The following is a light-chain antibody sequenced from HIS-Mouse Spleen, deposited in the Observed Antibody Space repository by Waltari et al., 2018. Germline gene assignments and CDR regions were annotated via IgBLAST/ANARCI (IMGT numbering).Light chain of an antibody. J-gene: IGKJ4*01. CDR1: QGISSY. CDR2: AAS. Sequence: DIQLTQSPSFLSASVGDRVNITCRASQGISSYLAWYQQKPGKSPKLLIYAASTLQSGVPSRFSGSGSGTEFTLTISSLQPEDFATYYCQQLNSYPQETFGGGTKVEIK. V-gene: IGKV1-9*01. CDR3: QQLNSYPQET.